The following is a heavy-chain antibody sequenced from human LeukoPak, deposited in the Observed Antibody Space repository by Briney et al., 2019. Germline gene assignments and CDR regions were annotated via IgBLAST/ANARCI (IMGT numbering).Heavy chain of an antibody. CDR1: GGSFSGYY. CDR2: INHSGST. Sequence: SETLSLTCAVYGGSFSGYYWSWIRQPPGKGLEWIGEINHSGSTNYNPSLKSRVTISVDTSKNQFSLKLSSVTAADTAVYYCARGSLDSSGYYKYYFDYWGQGTLVTVSS. D-gene: IGHD3-22*01. CDR3: ARGSLDSSGYYKYYFDY. V-gene: IGHV4-34*01. J-gene: IGHJ4*02.